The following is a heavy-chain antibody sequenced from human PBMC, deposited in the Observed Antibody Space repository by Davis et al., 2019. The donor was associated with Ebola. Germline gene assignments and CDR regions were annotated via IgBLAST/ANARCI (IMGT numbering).Heavy chain of an antibody. D-gene: IGHD7-27*01. CDR3: ARDGSTSNQKSGELDY. CDR2: ISAYNGNT. J-gene: IGHJ4*02. Sequence: ASVKVSCKASGGTFSSYGISWVRQAPGQGLEWMGWISAYNGNTNYAQKLQGRVTMTTDTSTSTAYMELRSLRSDDTAVYYCARDGSTSNQKSGELDYWGQGPLVTVSS. V-gene: IGHV1-18*01. CDR1: GGTFSSYG.